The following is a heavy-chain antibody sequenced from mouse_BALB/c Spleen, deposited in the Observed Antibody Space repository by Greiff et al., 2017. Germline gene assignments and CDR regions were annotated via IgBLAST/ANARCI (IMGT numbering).Heavy chain of an antibody. J-gene: IGHJ3*01. CDR2: ISDGGSYT. CDR1: GFTFSDYY. D-gene: IGHD2-12*01. V-gene: IGHV5-4*02. CDR3: ARDRRLGFAY. Sequence: EVKLVESGGGLVKPGGSLKLSCAASGFTFSDYYMYWVRQTPEKRLEWVATISDGGSYTYYPDSVKGRFTISRDNAKNNLYLQMSSLKSEDTAMYYCARDRRLGFAYWGQGTLVTVSA.